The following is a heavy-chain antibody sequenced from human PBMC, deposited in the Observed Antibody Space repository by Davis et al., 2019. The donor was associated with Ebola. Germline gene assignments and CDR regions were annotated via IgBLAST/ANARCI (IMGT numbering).Heavy chain of an antibody. V-gene: IGHV4-39*07. CDR1: GGSISSSSYY. CDR3: ARDLGGSFDN. D-gene: IGHD7-27*01. Sequence: SETLSLTCTVSGGSISSSSYYWGWIRQPPGKGLEWIGEINHSGSTNYNPSLKSRVTISVDTSKNQFSLKLSSVTAADTAVYFCARDLGGSFDNWGQGTLVTVSS. CDR2: INHSGST. J-gene: IGHJ4*02.